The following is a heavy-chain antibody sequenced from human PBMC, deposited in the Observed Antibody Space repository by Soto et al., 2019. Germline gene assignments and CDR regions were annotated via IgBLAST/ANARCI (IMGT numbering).Heavy chain of an antibody. V-gene: IGHV4-31*03. D-gene: IGHD7-27*01. CDR2: IYYSGST. J-gene: IGHJ5*02. Sequence: QVQLQESGPGLVKPSQTLSLTCTVSGGSISSGGYYWSWIRQHPGKGLEWIGYIYYSGSTYYNPSLKSRVTIAVVTSKNQFALKLSAVTAADTAVYYCARKLGISQSDWFDPWGQGTLVTVSS. CDR1: GGSISSGGYY. CDR3: ARKLGISQSDWFDP.